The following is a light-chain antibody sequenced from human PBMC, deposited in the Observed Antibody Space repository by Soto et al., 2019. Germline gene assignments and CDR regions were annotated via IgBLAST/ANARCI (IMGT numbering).Light chain of an antibody. J-gene: IGKJ4*01. CDR3: QQNYSTPLA. Sequence: DIQMTQSPSYLSASVGDRVTITCRASQSISSYLNWYQQKPGKAPNLLIYAASTLESGVPSRFSGSGSGTDFTLTISSLQLEDFATYYCQQNYSTPLALGGGTKVDIK. CDR2: AAS. V-gene: IGKV1-39*01. CDR1: QSISSY.